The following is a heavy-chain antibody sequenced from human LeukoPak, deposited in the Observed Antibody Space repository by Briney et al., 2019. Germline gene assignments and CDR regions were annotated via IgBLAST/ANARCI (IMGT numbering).Heavy chain of an antibody. CDR3: AREGGYYYEGDY. Sequence: SVKVSCKASGGTFSSYAISWVRQAPGQGLEWMGGIIPIFGTANYAQKFQGRVTITTDESTSTAYMELRSLRSDDTAVYYCAREGGYYYEGDYWGQGTLVTVSS. V-gene: IGHV1-69*05. D-gene: IGHD3-22*01. CDR2: IIPIFGTA. CDR1: GGTFSSYA. J-gene: IGHJ4*02.